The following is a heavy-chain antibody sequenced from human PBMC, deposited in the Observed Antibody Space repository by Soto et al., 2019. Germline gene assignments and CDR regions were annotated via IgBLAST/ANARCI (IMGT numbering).Heavy chain of an antibody. CDR2: ISYDGSNK. CDR3: AKDLTYYDFCSGYYLPYYYYYGMDV. V-gene: IGHV3-30*18. J-gene: IGHJ6*02. Sequence: PGGSLRLSCAASGFTFSSYGMHWVRQAPGKGLEWVAVISYDGSNKYYADSVKGRFTISRDNSKNTLYLQMNSLRAEDTAVYYCAKDLTYYDFCSGYYLPYYYYYGMDVWGQGTTVTVSS. D-gene: IGHD3-3*01. CDR1: GFTFSSYG.